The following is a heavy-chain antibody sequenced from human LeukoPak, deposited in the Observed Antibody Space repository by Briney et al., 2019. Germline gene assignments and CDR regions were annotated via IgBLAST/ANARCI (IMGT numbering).Heavy chain of an antibody. Sequence: SETLSLTCTVSSGSINSYFWGWVRQPPGKGLEWIGRIYTTGRTHCNPSLKSRVTMSVDTSTNQFSLHLRSMTAADTAVYYCGRQGYTASHYFLDFWSQGTLVAVS. CDR3: GRQGYTASHYFLDF. D-gene: IGHD1-26*01. V-gene: IGHV4-4*07. CDR1: SGSINSYF. J-gene: IGHJ4*02. CDR2: IYTTGRT.